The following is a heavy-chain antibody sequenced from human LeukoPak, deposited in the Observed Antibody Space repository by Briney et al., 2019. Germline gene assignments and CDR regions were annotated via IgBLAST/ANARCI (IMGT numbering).Heavy chain of an antibody. CDR1: GFAFSSYG. CDR2: IWYDGSNK. Sequence: GGSLRLSCAASGFAFSSYGMHWVRQAPGKGLEWVAVIWYDGSNKYYADSVKGRFTISRDNSKNTLYLQMNSLRAEDTAVYYCAKFSRGGSGNLTHPRFDYWGQGTLVTVSS. CDR3: AKFSRGGSGNLTHPRFDY. V-gene: IGHV3-30*02. J-gene: IGHJ4*02. D-gene: IGHD3-10*01.